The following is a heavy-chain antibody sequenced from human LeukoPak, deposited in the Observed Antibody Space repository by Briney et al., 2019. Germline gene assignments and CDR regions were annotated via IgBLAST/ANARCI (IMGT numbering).Heavy chain of an antibody. CDR1: GFTFSSYG. V-gene: IGHV3-53*01. CDR3: ARRAGAYSHPYDY. CDR2: IYSGTI. Sequence: GGSLRLSCAASGFTFSSYGMSWVRQAPGKGLEWVSFIYSGTIHYSDSVKGRFTISRDNSKNTLYLQMNSLRAEDTAVYYCARRAGAYSHPYDYWGQGTLVTVSS. J-gene: IGHJ4*02. D-gene: IGHD4/OR15-4a*01.